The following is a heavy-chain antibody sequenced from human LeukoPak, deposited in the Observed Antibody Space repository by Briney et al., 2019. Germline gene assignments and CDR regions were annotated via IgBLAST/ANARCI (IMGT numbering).Heavy chain of an antibody. V-gene: IGHV4-34*01. CDR3: ARGQLGITFDY. D-gene: IGHD7-27*01. J-gene: IGHJ4*02. CDR1: GGSFSGYY. CDR2: INHSGST. Sequence: PSETLSLTCAVYGGSFSGYYWSWIRQPPGKGLEWIGEINHSGSTNYNPSLKSRVTISVDTSKNQFSLKLSSVTAADTAVYYCARGQLGITFDYWGQGTPVTVSS.